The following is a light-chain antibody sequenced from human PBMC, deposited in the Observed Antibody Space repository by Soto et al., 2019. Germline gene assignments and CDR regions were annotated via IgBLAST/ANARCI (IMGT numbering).Light chain of an antibody. CDR2: GAS. Sequence: EIVLTQSPGSLSLSPGDRATLSCRASQSVGGNVAWYQQIPGQPPKLLIFGASSRATGIADKFSGSGSGTDFTLTISRLEPADFALYYCQHYGAAPITFGQGTRLDIK. V-gene: IGKV3-20*01. J-gene: IGKJ5*01. CDR1: QSVGGN. CDR3: QHYGAAPIT.